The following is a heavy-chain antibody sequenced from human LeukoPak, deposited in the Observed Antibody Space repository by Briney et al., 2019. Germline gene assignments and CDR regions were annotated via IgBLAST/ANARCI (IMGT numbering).Heavy chain of an antibody. CDR1: GFTFSSYG. D-gene: IGHD2-15*01. CDR2: IRYDGSNK. CDR3: AEGDDYLLYY. V-gene: IGHV3-30*02. Sequence: PGGSLRLSCAASGFTFSSYGMHWVRQAPGKGLEWVAFIRYDGSNKYYADSVKGRFTISRDNSKNTLYLQMNSLRAEDTAVYYCAEGDDYLLYYWGQGTLVTVSS. J-gene: IGHJ4*02.